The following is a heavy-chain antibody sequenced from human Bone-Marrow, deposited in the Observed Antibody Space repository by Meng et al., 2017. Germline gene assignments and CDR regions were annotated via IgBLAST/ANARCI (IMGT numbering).Heavy chain of an antibody. CDR2: INPKGGDT. Sequence: ASVKVSCKPSGYNFPDYYIHWVRRAPGQGLEWMGRINPKGGDTHYAQKFQARVTMTGDTSISTAYMELSGLRSDDTAMYYCARDEDISAAGKLFGDYWGRGPLVPSPQ. V-gene: IGHV1-2*06. D-gene: IGHD6-25*01. CDR1: GYNFPDYY. CDR3: ARDEDISAAGKLFGDY. J-gene: IGHJ4*02.